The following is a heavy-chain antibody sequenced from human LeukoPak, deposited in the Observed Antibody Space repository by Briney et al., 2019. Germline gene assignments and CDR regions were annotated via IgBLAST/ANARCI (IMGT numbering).Heavy chain of an antibody. V-gene: IGHV4-4*07. Sequence: SETLSLTCTVFGGSISSYYWSWIRQPAGKGLEWIGRIYTSGSTNYNPSLKSRVTMSVDTSKNQFSLKLSSVTAADTAVYYCARVPHYYGSGSYSYQDAFDIWGQGTMVTVSS. CDR1: GGSISSYY. D-gene: IGHD3-10*01. CDR2: IYTSGST. J-gene: IGHJ3*02. CDR3: ARVPHYYGSGSYSYQDAFDI.